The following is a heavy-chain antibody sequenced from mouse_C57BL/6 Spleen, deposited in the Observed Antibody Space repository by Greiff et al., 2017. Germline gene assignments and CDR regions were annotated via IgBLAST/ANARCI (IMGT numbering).Heavy chain of an antibody. Sequence: EVQGVESGGGLVKPGGSLKLSCAASGFTFSDYAMPWVRQAPEKRLEWVAYISSGSSTTYYPDTVKGRFTISRDNAKNTLFLQMTNLRSEDTAMYYCARDASYAMDYWGQGTSVTVSS. J-gene: IGHJ4*01. CDR1: GFTFSDYA. V-gene: IGHV5-17*01. CDR3: ARDASYAMDY. CDR2: ISSGSSTT.